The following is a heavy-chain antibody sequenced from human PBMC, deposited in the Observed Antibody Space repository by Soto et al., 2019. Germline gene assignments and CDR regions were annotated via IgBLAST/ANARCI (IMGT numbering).Heavy chain of an antibody. V-gene: IGHV3-66*04. D-gene: IGHD5-18*01. J-gene: IGHJ4*02. CDR1: GVTVSSNY. CDR2: IYSGGST. CDR3: ARHGYNYGGFYFDY. Sequence: EVQLVESGGGLVQPGGSLRLSCAASGVTVSSNYMSWVRQAPGKGLEWVPVIYSGGSTYYADSVKGRFTISRDNSKNTLYLQMNSLRAEDTAVYYCARHGYNYGGFYFDYWGQGTLVTVSS.